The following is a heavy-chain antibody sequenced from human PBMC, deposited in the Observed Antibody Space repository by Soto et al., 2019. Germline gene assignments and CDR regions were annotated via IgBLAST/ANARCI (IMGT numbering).Heavy chain of an antibody. CDR2: IIPILGIA. V-gene: IGHV1-69*08. CDR3: ARDWSEDIVVVPAAIWFDP. J-gene: IGHJ5*02. CDR1: GGTFSSYT. D-gene: IGHD2-2*02. Sequence: QVQLVQSGAEVKKPGSSVKVSCKASGGTFSSYTISWVRQAPGQGLEWMGRIIPILGIANYAQKFQGRVTITADKSTSTAYMELSSLRSEDTAVHYCARDWSEDIVVVPAAIWFDPWGQGTLVTVSS.